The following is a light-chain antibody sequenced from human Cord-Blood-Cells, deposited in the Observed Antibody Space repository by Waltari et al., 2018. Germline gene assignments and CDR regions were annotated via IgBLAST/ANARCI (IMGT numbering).Light chain of an antibody. CDR2: RNN. CDR3: AAWDDSLSGPWV. CDR1: SSTIGSIH. J-gene: IGLJ3*02. V-gene: IGLV1-47*01. Sequence: QSALTQPLSASGTPGQRVTISCPRSSSTIGSIHVHWNQQLPGPPPTLLIYRNNQRPSGVPDRFSGSKSRTSPPLAISGLRSEDEADYYCAAWDDSLSGPWVFGVGTKLTVL.